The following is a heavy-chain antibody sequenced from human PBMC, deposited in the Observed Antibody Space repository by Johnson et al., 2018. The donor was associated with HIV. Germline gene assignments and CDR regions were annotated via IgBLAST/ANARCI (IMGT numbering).Heavy chain of an antibody. J-gene: IGHJ3*02. CDR1: GFTFSSYA. D-gene: IGHD4-11*01. V-gene: IGHV3-30*04. CDR3: ARDYRGALDI. CDR2: ISYDGSNK. Sequence: QVQLVESGGGVVQPGRSLRLSCAASGFTFSSYAIHWVRQAPGKGLEWVAVISYDGSNKYYADSVKGRFTISRDNSKNSLFLQMNSLRAEDTAVYFCARDYRGALDIWGQGTMVTVSS.